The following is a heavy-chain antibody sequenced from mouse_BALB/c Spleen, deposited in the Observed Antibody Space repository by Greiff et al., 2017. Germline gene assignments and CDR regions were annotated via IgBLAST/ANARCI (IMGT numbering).Heavy chain of an antibody. J-gene: IGHJ2*01. Sequence: EVQRVESGPGLVKPSQSLSLTCSVTGYSITSGYYWNWIRQFPGNKLEWMGYISYDGSNNYNPSLKNRISITRDTSKNQFFLKLNSVTTEDTATYYCARRAIYYDYFDDWGQGTTLTVSS. CDR1: GYSITSGYY. CDR2: ISYDGSN. V-gene: IGHV3-6*02. D-gene: IGHD2-4*01. CDR3: ARRAIYYDYFDD.